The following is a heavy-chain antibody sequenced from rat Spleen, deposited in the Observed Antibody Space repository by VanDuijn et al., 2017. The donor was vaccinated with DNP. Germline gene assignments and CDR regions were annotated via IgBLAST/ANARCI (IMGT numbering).Heavy chain of an antibody. V-gene: IGHV5S10*01. J-gene: IGHJ2*01. Sequence: EVQLVESGGDLVQSGRSLKVSCAASGFTFSDYNMAWVRQAPKKGLEWVATISTSDVSTYYRDSVKGRFTISRDNAKSTLYLQMDSLRSEDTATYYCTTYYYWGQGVMVTVTS. CDR3: TTYYY. CDR2: ISTSDVST. CDR1: GFTFSDYN.